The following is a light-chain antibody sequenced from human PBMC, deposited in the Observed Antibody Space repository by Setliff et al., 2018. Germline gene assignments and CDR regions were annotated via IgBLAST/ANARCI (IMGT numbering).Light chain of an antibody. Sequence: QSVLIQPPSVSGSPGQSITTSCSGTIGDVGAYDFVSWYQHHPGKAPKLVIYEVTNRPSGISNRFSGSKSGNSASLIISGLQAEDEADYYCSAYTSSSTYVFGTGTKGTVL. CDR1: IGDVGAYDF. CDR3: SAYTSSSTYV. J-gene: IGLJ1*01. CDR2: EVT. V-gene: IGLV2-14*01.